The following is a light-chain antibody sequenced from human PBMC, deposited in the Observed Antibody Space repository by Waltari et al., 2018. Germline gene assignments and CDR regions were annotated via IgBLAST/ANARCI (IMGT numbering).Light chain of an antibody. V-gene: IGKV3-11*01. Sequence: EIVLTQSPATLSLSPGERATLSCRSSQSVSSYLAWYQPKPGQAPRLLNYDASNRATGIPARFSGSGSGTDFTLTISSLEPEDFAVYYCQQRSNWPPGLTFGGGTKVEIK. CDR1: QSVSSY. J-gene: IGKJ4*01. CDR2: DAS. CDR3: QQRSNWPPGLT.